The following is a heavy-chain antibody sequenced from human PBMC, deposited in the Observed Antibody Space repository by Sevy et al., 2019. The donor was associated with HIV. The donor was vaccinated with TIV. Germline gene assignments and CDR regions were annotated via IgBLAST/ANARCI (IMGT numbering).Heavy chain of an antibody. V-gene: IGHV3-30*02. Sequence: GGSLRLSCAASGFTFSSYGMHWVRQAPGRGLEWVAFVRYSGSDKYYADSVKGRFTISRDYSKNTLYLEMNSLRAEDTAFYYCGKDQRGYLDYWGQGTLVTVSS. CDR3: GKDQRGYLDY. D-gene: IGHD6-25*01. J-gene: IGHJ4*02. CDR2: VRYSGSDK. CDR1: GFTFSSYG.